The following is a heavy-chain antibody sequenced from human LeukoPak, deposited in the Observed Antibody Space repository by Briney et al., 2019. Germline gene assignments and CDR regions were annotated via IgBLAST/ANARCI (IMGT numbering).Heavy chain of an antibody. D-gene: IGHD3-16*01. CDR1: GFTFSSYL. CDR2: IKQDGNEK. V-gene: IGHV3-7*01. Sequence: GGSLRLSCAASGFTFSSYLMSWVRQAPGKGLEWVANIKQDGNEKYYVDSVKGRFTISRDNAKNSLYLQMNSLRAEDTGVYYCARGAYYFDYWGQGTLVTVSS. J-gene: IGHJ4*02. CDR3: ARGAYYFDY.